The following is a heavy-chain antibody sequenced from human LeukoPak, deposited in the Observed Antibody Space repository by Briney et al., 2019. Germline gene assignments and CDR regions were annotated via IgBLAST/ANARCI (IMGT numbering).Heavy chain of an antibody. J-gene: IGHJ6*03. Sequence: SETLSLTCAVYGGSFSGYYWSWIRQPPGKGLEWIGEINHSGSTNYNPSLKSRVTISVDTSKNQFSLKLSSVTAADTAVYYCARGNYYGSGNTYYMDVWGKGTTVTVSS. CDR1: GGSFSGYY. CDR2: INHSGST. CDR3: ARGNYYGSGNTYYMDV. V-gene: IGHV4-34*01. D-gene: IGHD3-10*01.